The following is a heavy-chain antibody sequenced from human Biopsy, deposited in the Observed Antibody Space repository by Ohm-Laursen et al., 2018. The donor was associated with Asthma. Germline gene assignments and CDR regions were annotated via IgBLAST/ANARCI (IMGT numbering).Heavy chain of an antibody. CDR2: INSVFGTT. D-gene: IGHD2-2*01. V-gene: IGHV1-69*13. Sequence: SVKVSCKSLGGTFNTYVIGWVRQAPGQRFEWMGGINSVFGTTTYPQKFQDRVTITADDSTSTVYMELSSLRSEDTAVYYCARKAGSCISRTCYSLDFWGQGTLVTVSS. CDR3: ARKAGSCISRTCYSLDF. CDR1: GGTFNTYV. J-gene: IGHJ4*02.